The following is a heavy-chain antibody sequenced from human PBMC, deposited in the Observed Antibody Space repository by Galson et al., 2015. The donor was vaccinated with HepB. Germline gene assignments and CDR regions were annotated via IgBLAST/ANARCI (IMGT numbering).Heavy chain of an antibody. J-gene: IGHJ6*02. V-gene: IGHV6-1*01. D-gene: IGHD5-12*01. CDR1: GDSVSTNIVA. CDR3: TRVRHLARGMDV. CDR2: TYHRSKWYN. Sequence: CAISGDSVSTNIVAWNWSRQSPSRGLEWLGRTYHRSKWYNDYAVSVQSRITINPDTSRNQFSLQLNSVTPEDTGVYYCTRVRHLARGMDVWGQGTTVTVSS.